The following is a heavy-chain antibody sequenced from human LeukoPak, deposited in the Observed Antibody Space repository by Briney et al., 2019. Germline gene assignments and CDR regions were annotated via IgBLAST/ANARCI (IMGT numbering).Heavy chain of an antibody. V-gene: IGHV3-48*01. CDR3: ARVRGGTYQPPNFDY. Sequence: GGSLRLSCAASGFTFNIYSMNWVRQAPGKGLEWVSYITSSSSTLYYADSVKGRFTISRDNAKNSLYLQMNSLRAEDTAVYYCARVRGGTYQPPNFDYWGQGTLVTVSS. D-gene: IGHD2-15*01. CDR2: ITSSSSTL. J-gene: IGHJ4*02. CDR1: GFTFNIYS.